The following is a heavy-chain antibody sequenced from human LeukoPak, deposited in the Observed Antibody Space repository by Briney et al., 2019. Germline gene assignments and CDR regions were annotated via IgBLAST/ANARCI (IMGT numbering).Heavy chain of an antibody. CDR3: ARHGYNTDY. Sequence: SETLSLTCTVSGGSISSSSYYWGWIRQPPGKGLEWIGYIYYSGSTNYNPSLKSRVTISVDTSKNQFSLKLSSVTAADTAVYYCARHGYNTDYWGQGTLVTVSS. CDR1: GGSISSSSYY. V-gene: IGHV4-61*05. J-gene: IGHJ4*02. D-gene: IGHD5-24*01. CDR2: IYYSGST.